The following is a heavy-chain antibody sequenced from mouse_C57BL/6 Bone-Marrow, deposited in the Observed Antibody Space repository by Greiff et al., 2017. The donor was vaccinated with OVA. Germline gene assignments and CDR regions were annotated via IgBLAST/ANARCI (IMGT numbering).Heavy chain of an antibody. J-gene: IGHJ2*01. CDR2: ISDGGSYT. CDR3: AREGDGYPFFDY. V-gene: IGHV5-4*01. CDR1: GFTFSSYA. D-gene: IGHD2-3*01. Sequence: EVQLQESGGGLVKPGGSLKLSCAASGFTFSSYAMSWVRQTPEKRLEWVATISDGGSYTYYPDNVKGRFTISRDNAKNNLYLQMSHLKSEDTAMYYCAREGDGYPFFDYWGQGTTLTVSS.